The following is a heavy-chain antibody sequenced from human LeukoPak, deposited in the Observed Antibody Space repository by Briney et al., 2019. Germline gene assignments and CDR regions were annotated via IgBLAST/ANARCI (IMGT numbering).Heavy chain of an antibody. J-gene: IGHJ6*03. CDR3: ARDSVEYCSSTSCYYYYYMDV. CDR2: IYYSGST. V-gene: IGHV4-39*07. CDR1: GGSISSSSYY. Sequence: SETLSLTCTVSGGSISSSSYYWGWIRQPPGKGLEWIGSIYYSGSTYYNPSLKSRVTISVNTSKNQFSLKLSSVTAADTAVYYCARDSVEYCSSTSCYYYYYMDVWGKGTTVTVSS. D-gene: IGHD2-2*01.